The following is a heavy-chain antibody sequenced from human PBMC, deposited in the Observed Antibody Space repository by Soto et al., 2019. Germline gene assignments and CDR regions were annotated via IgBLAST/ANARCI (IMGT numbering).Heavy chain of an antibody. V-gene: IGHV3-30*18. Sequence: QVQLVESGGGVVQPGRSLRLPCEASGFSFRDYDMHWVRQAPGKGLEWVAGISYDGTKKTYGDSVKGRFTIFRDNSKNTLYLQMDSLRSDDTAVYFCAKHDTLEGTRAWGFDYWGRGTLVTVSS. D-gene: IGHD1-1*01. CDR1: GFSFRDYD. CDR3: AKHDTLEGTRAWGFDY. J-gene: IGHJ4*02. CDR2: ISYDGTKK.